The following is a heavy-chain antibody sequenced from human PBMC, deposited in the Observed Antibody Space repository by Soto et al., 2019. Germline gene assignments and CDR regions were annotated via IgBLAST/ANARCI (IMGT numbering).Heavy chain of an antibody. Sequence: QVQLQESGPGLVKPSQTLSLTCTVSGGSISSGGYYWSWIRQHPGKGLEWIGYIYYSGSTYYNPSLKGRLTLSVDTSKNQYSLELSSVTAADTAVYYCARVCGGDCHYGMDVWGQGNTVTVSS. CDR2: IYYSGST. V-gene: IGHV4-31*03. J-gene: IGHJ6*02. CDR3: ARVCGGDCHYGMDV. D-gene: IGHD2-21*02. CDR1: GGSISSGGYY.